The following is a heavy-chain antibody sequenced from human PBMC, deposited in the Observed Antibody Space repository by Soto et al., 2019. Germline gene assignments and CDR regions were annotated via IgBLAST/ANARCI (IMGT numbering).Heavy chain of an antibody. V-gene: IGHV4-34*01. D-gene: IGHD3-10*01. CDR3: ARVGRSGSYWVGYYYGMDV. J-gene: IGHJ6*02. CDR1: GGSFSGYY. CDR2: INHSGST. Sequence: SETLSLTCAVYGGSFSGYYWSWIRQPPGKGLEWIGEINHSGSTNYNPSLKSRVTISVDTSKNQFSLKLSSVTAADTAVYYCARVGRSGSYWVGYYYGMDVWGQGTTVTVSS.